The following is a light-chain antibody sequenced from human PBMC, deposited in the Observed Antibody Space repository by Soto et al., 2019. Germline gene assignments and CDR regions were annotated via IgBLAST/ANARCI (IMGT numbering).Light chain of an antibody. V-gene: IGKV1-5*01. CDR3: QQYNSYWT. Sequence: IQMTQSPSTLSVSLGDRVTITFRASQSISSWLAWYQQKPGKAPNLLIFDASSLESGVPSRFSGSGSGTEFTLTISSLQPDDFATYYCQQYNSYWTFGQGTKVDIK. CDR1: QSISSW. CDR2: DAS. J-gene: IGKJ1*01.